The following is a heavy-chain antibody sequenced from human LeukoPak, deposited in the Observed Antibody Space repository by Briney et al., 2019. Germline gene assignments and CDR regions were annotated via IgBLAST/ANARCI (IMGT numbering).Heavy chain of an antibody. J-gene: IGHJ4*02. CDR3: ARGRTVLWFGESQFDY. Sequence: PGGSLRLSCAASGFTFSSYSMNWVRQAPGKGLEWVSYISSSSSTIYYADSVKGRFTISRDNAKNSLYLQMNSLRAEDTAVYYCARGRTVLWFGESQFDYWGQGTLVTVSS. CDR1: GFTFSSYS. V-gene: IGHV3-48*04. CDR2: ISSSSSTI. D-gene: IGHD3-10*01.